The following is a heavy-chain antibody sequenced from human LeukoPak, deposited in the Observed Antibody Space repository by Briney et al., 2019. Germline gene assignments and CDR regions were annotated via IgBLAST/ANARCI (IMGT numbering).Heavy chain of an antibody. D-gene: IGHD1-26*01. CDR3: AKSGGYGLIDY. Sequence: SETLSLTCTVSGVSISSSNSYWGWIRQPPGKGLEWIGSIYYSGNTYYNASLKSQVSISIDTSKSQFSLRLTSVTAADTAVYYCAKSGGYGLIDYWGQGTLVTVSS. J-gene: IGHJ4*02. V-gene: IGHV4-39*01. CDR1: GVSISSSNSY. CDR2: IYYSGNT.